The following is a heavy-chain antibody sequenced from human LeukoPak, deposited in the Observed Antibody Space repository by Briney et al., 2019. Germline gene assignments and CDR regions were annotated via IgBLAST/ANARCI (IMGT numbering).Heavy chain of an antibody. Sequence: PGGSLRLSCVASGFTVSSSDMNWVRQAPGKGLEWVSVIYSGGTTSYADSVKGRFTISRDNSKNTLYLQMNSPRAEDTAVYYCARDRRGYGGNFDYWGQGTLVTVSS. CDR2: IYSGGTT. CDR3: ARDRRGYGGNFDY. CDR1: GFTVSSSD. V-gene: IGHV3-66*01. J-gene: IGHJ4*02. D-gene: IGHD4-23*01.